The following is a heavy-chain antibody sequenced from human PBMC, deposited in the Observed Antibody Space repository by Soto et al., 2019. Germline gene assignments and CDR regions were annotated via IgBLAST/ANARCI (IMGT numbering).Heavy chain of an antibody. D-gene: IGHD3-10*01. CDR1: GYIFTTYW. Sequence: PGESLKISCKASGYIFTTYWIGWVRQMPGKGLEWVGTIFPGDSDTRYSPSFQGQVTISVDKSVSTAYLQWGSLKASDTAMYYCATANGSGSYPGTPRKYYNGMDVWGQGTTVTVSS. V-gene: IGHV5-51*01. J-gene: IGHJ6*02. CDR2: IFPGDSDT. CDR3: ATANGSGSYPGTPRKYYNGMDV.